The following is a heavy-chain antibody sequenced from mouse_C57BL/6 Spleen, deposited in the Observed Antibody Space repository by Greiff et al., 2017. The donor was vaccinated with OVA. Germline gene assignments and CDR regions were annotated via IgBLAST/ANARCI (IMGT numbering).Heavy chain of an antibody. CDR2: IDPSDSYT. CDR3: ARGVTTVEAMDY. CDR1: GYTFTSYW. Sequence: VQLQQPGAELVKPGASVKLSCKASGYTFTSYWMQWVKQRPGQGLEWIGEIDPSDSYTTYNQKFKGKATLTVDTSSSTAYMQLSSLTSEDAAVYYCARGVTTVEAMDYWGQGTSVTVSS. D-gene: IGHD1-1*01. J-gene: IGHJ4*01. V-gene: IGHV1-50*01.